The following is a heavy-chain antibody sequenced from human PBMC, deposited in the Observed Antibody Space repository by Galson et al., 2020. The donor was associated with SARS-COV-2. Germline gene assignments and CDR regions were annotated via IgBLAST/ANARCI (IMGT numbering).Heavy chain of an antibody. CDR1: GLIFSDYY. V-gene: IGHV3-11*03. J-gene: IGHJ4*02. Sequence: GGSLRLSCTASGLIFSDYYMTWIRQAPGKGLEWISYISPSSDYTNYADSVRGRFTISRDNTKTSLFLHMDSLRAEDTAVYYCAGSHKNFWYNFDTGGQGPLAPVS. CDR2: ISPSSDYT. CDR3: AGSHKNFWYNFDT. D-gene: IGHD6-13*01.